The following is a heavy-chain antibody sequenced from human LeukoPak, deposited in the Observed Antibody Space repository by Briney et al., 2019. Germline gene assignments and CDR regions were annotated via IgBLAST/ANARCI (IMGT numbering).Heavy chain of an antibody. V-gene: IGHV3-48*04. CDR2: ISSSGSTI. Sequence: GGSLRRSCAASGFIFSSYGIHWVRQAPGKGLEWISYISSSGSTIHYADSVKGRFTISRDNAKNSLYLQMNGLRAEDTAVYYCARGGFDWLLFNYYYYMDVWGKGTTVTISS. CDR3: ARGGFDWLLFNYYYYMDV. D-gene: IGHD3-9*01. CDR1: GFIFSSYG. J-gene: IGHJ6*03.